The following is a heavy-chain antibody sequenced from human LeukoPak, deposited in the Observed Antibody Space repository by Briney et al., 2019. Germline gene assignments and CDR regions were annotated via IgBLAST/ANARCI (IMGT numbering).Heavy chain of an antibody. V-gene: IGHV4-34*01. CDR1: GGSFSGYY. D-gene: IGHD3-9*01. J-gene: IGHJ5*02. CDR2: INHSGST. CDR3: ARDRYYDILTGSVWNWFDP. Sequence: SETLSLTCAVYGGSFSGYYWSWIRQPPGKGLEWIGEINHSGSTNYNPSLKSRVTISVDTSKNQFSLKLSSVTAADTAVYYCARDRYYDILTGSVWNWFDPWGQGTLVTVSS.